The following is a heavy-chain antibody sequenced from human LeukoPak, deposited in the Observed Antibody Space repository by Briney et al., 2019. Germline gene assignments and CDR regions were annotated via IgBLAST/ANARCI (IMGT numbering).Heavy chain of an antibody. D-gene: IGHD1-26*01. V-gene: IGHV4-34*01. J-gene: IGHJ3*02. CDR1: GGSFSGYY. CDR3: ARGFERLKSGSYHPDAFDI. Sequence: SETLSLTCAVYGGSFSGYYGSWIRQPPGKGLEWIGEINHSGSTNYNPSLKSRVTISVDTSQNQYSLQLSSVTAADTAVYYCARGFERLKSGSYHPDAFDIWGQGTMVTVSS. CDR2: INHSGST.